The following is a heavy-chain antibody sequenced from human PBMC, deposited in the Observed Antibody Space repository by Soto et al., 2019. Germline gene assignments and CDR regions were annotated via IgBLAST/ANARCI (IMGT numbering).Heavy chain of an antibody. V-gene: IGHV3-23*01. CDR1: GFTFSTHA. D-gene: IGHD6-19*01. Sequence: GGSLRLSCAASGFTFSTHAMSWVRQAPGKGLEWVSSISSGGTTTFYAASVEGRFTISRDKSKNTLYLQMNSLRAGDTAVYYCAREGGSIGGWFGRKFDSWGQGTQVTVSS. CDR3: AREGGSIGGWFGRKFDS. J-gene: IGHJ4*02. CDR2: ISSGGTTT.